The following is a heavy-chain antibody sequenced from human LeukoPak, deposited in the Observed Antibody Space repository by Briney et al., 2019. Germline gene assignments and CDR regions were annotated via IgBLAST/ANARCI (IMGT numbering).Heavy chain of an antibody. CDR3: ARDIRGATFDY. J-gene: IGHJ4*02. Sequence: PSETLSLTCTVSGGSISSGDYYWGWIRQPPGKGLEWIGYIYYSGSTYYNPSLKSRVTISVDTSKNQFSLKLSSVTAADTAVYYCARDIRGATFDYWGQGTLVTVSS. CDR2: IYYSGST. D-gene: IGHD3-10*01. CDR1: GGSISSGDYY. V-gene: IGHV4-30-4*01.